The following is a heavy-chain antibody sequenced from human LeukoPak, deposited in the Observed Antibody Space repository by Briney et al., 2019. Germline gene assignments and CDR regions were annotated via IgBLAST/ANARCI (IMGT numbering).Heavy chain of an antibody. J-gene: IGHJ4*02. Sequence: GGSLCPAWAAAALTFSSYGTHWDRQAPGKWMEWVAFIRYDGSNKYYADSVKGRFTISRDNSKDTLYLQMNSLRAEDTAVYYCAKVLLFGIAAAGPRDYWGQGTLVTVSS. V-gene: IGHV3-30*02. CDR2: IRYDGSNK. CDR1: ALTFSSYG. D-gene: IGHD6-13*01. CDR3: AKVLLFGIAAAGPRDY.